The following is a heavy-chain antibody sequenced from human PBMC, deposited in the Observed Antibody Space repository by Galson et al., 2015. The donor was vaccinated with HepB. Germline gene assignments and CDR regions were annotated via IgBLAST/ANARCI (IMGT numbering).Heavy chain of an antibody. Sequence: SLRLSCAASGFTFRSYALHWVRQAPVKGLEWVAVISYDGGNKYSADSVKGRFTISRDDSRNTVFLQMSSLRPEDATAYYCARGIPRDVYTYAYYYSDTMDVWGQGTTVTVSS. J-gene: IGHJ6*02. D-gene: IGHD5-24*01. CDR3: ARGIPRDVYTYAYYYSDTMDV. CDR1: GFTFRSYA. CDR2: ISYDGGNK. V-gene: IGHV3-30-3*01.